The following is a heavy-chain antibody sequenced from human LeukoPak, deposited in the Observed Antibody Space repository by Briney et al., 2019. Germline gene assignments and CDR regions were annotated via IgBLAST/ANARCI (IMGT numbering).Heavy chain of an antibody. CDR1: GFTFSTYW. D-gene: IGHD4-23*01. CDR2: INSDGSTT. Sequence: GGSLRLSCAASGFTFSTYWMYWVRPPPGKGLVWVSRINSDGSTTTYADSVKGRFTISRDNAKNTLYLQMNSLRAEDTAVYYCARASYGGSPSLWGQGTLVTVSS. V-gene: IGHV3-74*01. CDR3: ARASYGGSPSL. J-gene: IGHJ4*02.